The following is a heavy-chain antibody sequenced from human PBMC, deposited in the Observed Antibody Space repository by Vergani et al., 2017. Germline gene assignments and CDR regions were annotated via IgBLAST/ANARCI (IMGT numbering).Heavy chain of an antibody. J-gene: IGHJ6*02. D-gene: IGHD3-10*01. CDR3: AKEGSLWFGELFRYYYGMDV. CDR1: GFTFSSYG. V-gene: IGHV3-30*02. Sequence: QVQLVESGGGVVQPGRSLRLSCAASGFTFSSYGMHWVRQAPGKGLEWVAFIRYDGSNKYYADSVKGRFTISRDNSKNTLYLQMNSLRAEDTAVYYCAKEGSLWFGELFRYYYGMDVWGQGTTVTVSS. CDR2: IRYDGSNK.